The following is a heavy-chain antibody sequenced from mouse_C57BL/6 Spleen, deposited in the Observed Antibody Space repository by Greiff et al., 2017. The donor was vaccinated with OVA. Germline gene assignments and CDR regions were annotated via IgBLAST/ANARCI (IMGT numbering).Heavy chain of an antibody. D-gene: IGHD3-2*02. Sequence: EVKLMESGAELVRPGASVKLSCTASGFNIKDDYMHWVKQRPEQGLEWIGWIDPENGDTEYASKFQGKATITADTSSNTAYLQLSSLTSEDTAVYYCTGRHSSGGPWFAYWGQGTLVTVSA. J-gene: IGHJ3*01. CDR3: TGRHSSGGPWFAY. CDR1: GFNIKDDY. V-gene: IGHV14-4*01. CDR2: IDPENGDT.